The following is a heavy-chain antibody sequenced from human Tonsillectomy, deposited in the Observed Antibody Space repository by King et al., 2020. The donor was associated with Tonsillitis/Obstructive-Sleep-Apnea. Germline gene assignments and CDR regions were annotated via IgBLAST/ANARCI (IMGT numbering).Heavy chain of an antibody. J-gene: IGHJ4*02. D-gene: IGHD3-3*01. CDR2: IFSNDEK. Sequence: NLKESGPVLVKPPETLTLTCTVSGFSLSNARLGVSWIRQPPGKALEWLAHIFSNDEKSYSTSLKSRLTISKDTSKSQVVLTMTNMDPVDTATYYCARVSGYEFWSGYDVCYFDYWGQGTLVTVSS. CDR1: GFSLSNARLG. CDR3: ARVSGYEFWSGYDVCYFDY. V-gene: IGHV2-26*01.